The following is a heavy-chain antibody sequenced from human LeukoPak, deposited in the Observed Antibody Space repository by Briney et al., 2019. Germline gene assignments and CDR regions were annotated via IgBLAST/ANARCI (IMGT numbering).Heavy chain of an antibody. CDR1: GGTFSSYA. J-gene: IGHJ4*02. Sequence: ASVKVSCKASGGTFSSYAISWVRQAPGQGLEWMGGIIPIFGTANYAQKFQGRVTITADESTSTAYMELSSLRSEDTAVCYCARDSALRYYFDYWGQGTLVTVSS. CDR2: IIPIFGTA. CDR3: ARDSALRYYFDY. V-gene: IGHV1-69*13. D-gene: IGHD3-10*01.